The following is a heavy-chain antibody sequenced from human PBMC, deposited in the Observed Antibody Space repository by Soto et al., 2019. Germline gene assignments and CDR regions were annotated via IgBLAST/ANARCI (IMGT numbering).Heavy chain of an antibody. Sequence: EVQLLESGGGLVQSGGSLRLSCAASGFTFRSYAMSWVRQAPGKGLEWVSTISSSGGSTYYADSVKGRFTISRDTSKNTLYLQMNSLRAEDTAVYYCAKYAEGYFDYWGQGTLVTVPS. J-gene: IGHJ4*02. D-gene: IGHD2-2*01. V-gene: IGHV3-23*01. CDR1: GFTFRSYA. CDR2: ISSSGGST. CDR3: AKYAEGYFDY.